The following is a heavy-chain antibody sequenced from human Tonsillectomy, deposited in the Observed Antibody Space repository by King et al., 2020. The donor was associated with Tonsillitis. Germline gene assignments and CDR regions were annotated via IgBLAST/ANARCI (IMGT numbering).Heavy chain of an antibody. J-gene: IGHJ4*02. CDR2: ISSNSAPI. D-gene: IGHD3-16*01. CDR3: VSQFYDYVWGSYYYFDY. CDR1: GFTFSSYR. Sequence: VQLVESGGGLVQPGGSLRLSCAASGFTFSSYRMNWFRQAPGKGLDWVSYISSNSAPISYETSVKGQFTIPGDNTKNSLYLQMNSLRDEDTAVYYCVSQFYDYVWGSYYYFDYWGQGTLVTVSS. V-gene: IGHV3-48*02.